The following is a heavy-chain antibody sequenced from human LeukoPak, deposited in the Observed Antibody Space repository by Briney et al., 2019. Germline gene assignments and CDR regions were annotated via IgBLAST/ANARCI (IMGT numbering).Heavy chain of an antibody. Sequence: PGGSLRLSCAASGFTVSSNYMSWVRQAPGKGLEWVSVIYTGGSTYNADSVKGRFTVSRDNSKNTLYLQMNSLRAEDTAVYYCARSYCSGGSCYSTGFDPWGQGTLVTVSS. CDR3: ARSYCSGGSCYSTGFDP. CDR2: IYTGGST. CDR1: GFTVSSNY. D-gene: IGHD2-15*01. V-gene: IGHV3-53*01. J-gene: IGHJ5*02.